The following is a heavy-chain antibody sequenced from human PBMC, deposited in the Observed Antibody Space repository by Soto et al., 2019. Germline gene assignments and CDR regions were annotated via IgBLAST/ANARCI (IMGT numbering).Heavy chain of an antibody. D-gene: IGHD6-19*01. CDR1: GYTFTSYG. CDR2: ISAYNGNT. Sequence: ASVKVSCKASGYTFTSYGISWVRQAPGQGLEWMGWISAYNGNTNYAQKLQGRVTMTTDTSTSTAYMELRSLRSDDTAVYYCARDQQWLMNSGIDYWGQGTLVTVSS. CDR3: ARDQQWLMNSGIDY. J-gene: IGHJ4*02. V-gene: IGHV1-18*01.